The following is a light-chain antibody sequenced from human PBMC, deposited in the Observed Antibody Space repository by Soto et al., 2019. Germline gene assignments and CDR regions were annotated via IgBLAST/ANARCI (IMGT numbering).Light chain of an antibody. CDR2: RAS. V-gene: IGKV3-20*01. CDR3: QQYGSSPLT. J-gene: IGKJ1*01. CDR1: QSIGSTY. Sequence: EIVFTHSPGTLSLSPGERATLSCRASQSIGSTYLAWYQQKPDQAPRLLIYRASSRATGIPDRFSGSGSGTDFTLTISRLEPEDFAVYYCQQYGSSPLTFGQGTKVDIK.